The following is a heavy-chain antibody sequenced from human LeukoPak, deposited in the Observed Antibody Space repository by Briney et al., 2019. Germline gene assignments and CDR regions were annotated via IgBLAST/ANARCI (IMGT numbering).Heavy chain of an antibody. CDR1: GESFTTFY. D-gene: IGHD6-13*01. J-gene: IGHJ5*02. V-gene: IGHV4-34*01. CDR2: INHTGST. Sequence: SETLSLTCAVYGESFTTFYWGWIRQTPGKGLEWIGEINHTGSTNYNPSLKSRVTISIDTSKNQSSLKLNSVTAADTAVYYCARLGPAAAGPYNWFDPWGQGTLVTVSS. CDR3: ARLGPAAAGPYNWFDP.